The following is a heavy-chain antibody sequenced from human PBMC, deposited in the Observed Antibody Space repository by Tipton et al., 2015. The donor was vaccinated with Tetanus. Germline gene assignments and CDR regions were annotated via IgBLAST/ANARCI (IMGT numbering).Heavy chain of an antibody. CDR2: IYYSGNT. Sequence: TLSLTCTVSGDSISSGPYSWSWLRQSPGKGLEWIGYIYYSGNTHYNPSLKSRIAISIDLSKNQFSLNLNSVTAADTAVYYCARAGSDYGDKENGFDIWGQGTSVTVSS. D-gene: IGHD4-17*01. CDR3: ARAGSDYGDKENGFDI. V-gene: IGHV4-30-4*01. J-gene: IGHJ3*02. CDR1: GDSISSGPYS.